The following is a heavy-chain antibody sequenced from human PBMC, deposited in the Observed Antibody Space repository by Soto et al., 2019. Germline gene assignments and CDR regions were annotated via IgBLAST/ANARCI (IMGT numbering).Heavy chain of an antibody. CDR3: AKYHGGVLSYFDY. CDR1: GFTFSTFA. J-gene: IGHJ4*02. CDR2: ISGSGGTT. Sequence: GGSLRLSCAASGFTFSTFAMSWVRQAPGKGMEWVSAISGSGGTTYNADSVKGRFTISRDNSKNTLYLQMNRLRVEDTAVYYCAKYHGGVLSYFDYWGQGSLVTVSS. V-gene: IGHV3-23*01. D-gene: IGHD3-3*01.